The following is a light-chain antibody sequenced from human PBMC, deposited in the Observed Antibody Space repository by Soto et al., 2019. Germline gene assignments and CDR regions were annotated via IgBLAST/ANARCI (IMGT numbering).Light chain of an antibody. CDR1: QSVSSSY. J-gene: IGKJ1*01. V-gene: IGKV3-20*01. Sequence: EIVLTQSPGTPSLSPGERATLFCRASQSVSSSYLAWYQQKPGQAPRLLIYYASSRATGTPDRFSGSGSGTDFTLTISRLEPEDFAVYYCQHHSSSPPSWTFGQGTTVEIK. CDR3: QHHSSSPPSWT. CDR2: YAS.